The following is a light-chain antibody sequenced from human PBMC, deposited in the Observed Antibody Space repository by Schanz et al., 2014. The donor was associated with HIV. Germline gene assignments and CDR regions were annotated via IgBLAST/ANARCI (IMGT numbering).Light chain of an antibody. CDR3: NSYTSSGTHV. J-gene: IGLJ1*01. CDR2: DVS. V-gene: IGLV2-14*03. Sequence: QSALTQPASLSGSPGQSVTISCTGTSSDVGAYKYVSWYQQHPGKAPKLMIYDVSSRPSGVSNRFSGSKSGNTASLTISGLQADDEADYYCNSYTSSGTHVFGTGTKVTVL. CDR1: SSDVGAYKY.